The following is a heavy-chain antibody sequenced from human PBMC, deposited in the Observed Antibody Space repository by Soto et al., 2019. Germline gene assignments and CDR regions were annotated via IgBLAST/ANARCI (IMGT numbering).Heavy chain of an antibody. CDR3: AKDLRYGDYVY. Sequence: GGSLRLSCAASGFTFSSYAMRWVRQAPGKGLEWVSAFSGSGGSTYYADSVKGRFTSSRDNSKNTLYLQMNSLRGEDTAVYYCAKDLRYGDYVYWGQGTLVTVSS. CDR2: FSGSGGST. D-gene: IGHD4-17*01. J-gene: IGHJ4*02. V-gene: IGHV3-23*01. CDR1: GFTFSSYA.